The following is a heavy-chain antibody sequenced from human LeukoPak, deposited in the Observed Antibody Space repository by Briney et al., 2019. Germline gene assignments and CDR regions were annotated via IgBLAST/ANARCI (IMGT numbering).Heavy chain of an antibody. Sequence: GGSLRLSCAASGFTFSSYGMHWVRQAPGKGLEWVAVIWYDGSNKYYADSVKGRFTISRDNSKNTLYLQMNSLRAEDTAVYYCAKELGYSPYYMDVWDKGTTVTVSS. D-gene: IGHD5-18*01. CDR1: GFTFSSYG. J-gene: IGHJ6*03. CDR2: IWYDGSNK. V-gene: IGHV3-33*06. CDR3: AKELGYSPYYMDV.